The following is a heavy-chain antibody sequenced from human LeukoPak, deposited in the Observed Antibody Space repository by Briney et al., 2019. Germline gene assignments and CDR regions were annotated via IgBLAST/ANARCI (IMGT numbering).Heavy chain of an antibody. J-gene: IGHJ4*02. CDR1: GGSISSSSYY. Sequence: SETLSLTCTVSGGSISSSSYYWGWIRQPPGKGLEWIGCIYYSGSTNYNPSLKSRVTISVDTSKNQFSLKLSSVTAADTAVYYCARLRVAYGDYVMDHWGQGNLVTVSS. CDR3: ARLRVAYGDYVMDH. V-gene: IGHV4-39*01. CDR2: IYYSGST. D-gene: IGHD4-17*01.